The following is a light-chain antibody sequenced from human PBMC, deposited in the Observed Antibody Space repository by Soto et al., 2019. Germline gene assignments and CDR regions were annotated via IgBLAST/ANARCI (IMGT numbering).Light chain of an antibody. Sequence: EIVLTQSPATLSLSPGERATLSCRASQSVSSYLAWYQQKPGQAPRLLIYDASNRATGIPARFSGSGSGTDFTLTFSSLEPEDFAVYYCQRRSNWPLTFGQGTRLEIK. J-gene: IGKJ5*01. CDR2: DAS. CDR1: QSVSSY. CDR3: QRRSNWPLT. V-gene: IGKV3-11*01.